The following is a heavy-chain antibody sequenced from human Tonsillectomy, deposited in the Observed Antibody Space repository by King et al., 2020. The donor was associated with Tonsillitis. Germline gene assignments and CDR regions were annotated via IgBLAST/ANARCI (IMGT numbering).Heavy chain of an antibody. Sequence: VQLQESGPGLVKPSETPSLTCSVSGSSINNYYWSWIRQPAGKGLEWIGRVYTSGSTNYNPSLKSRVTMSIDTSKNQFSLKLSSVTAADTAVYYCARDNEYQLPNYFYYYMDVWGKGTSVTVSS. CDR2: VYTSGST. CDR3: ARDNEYQLPNYFYYYMDV. D-gene: IGHD2-2*01. J-gene: IGHJ6*03. CDR1: GSSINNYY. V-gene: IGHV4-4*07.